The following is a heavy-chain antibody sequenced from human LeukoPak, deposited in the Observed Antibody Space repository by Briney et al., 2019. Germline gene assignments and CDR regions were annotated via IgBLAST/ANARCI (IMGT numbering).Heavy chain of an antibody. CDR1: GGTFSGYA. D-gene: IGHD1-26*01. J-gene: IGHJ4*02. Sequence: ASVKVSCKASGGTFSGYAISWVRQAPGQGLEWMGMISPTGGTTRFSQKYQGRITMTRDMSTSTVYMDLSSLRSEDTAVYYCARKTNSGGYPYFDYWGQGTLVTVSS. V-gene: IGHV1-46*01. CDR3: ARKTNSGGYPYFDY. CDR2: ISPTGGTT.